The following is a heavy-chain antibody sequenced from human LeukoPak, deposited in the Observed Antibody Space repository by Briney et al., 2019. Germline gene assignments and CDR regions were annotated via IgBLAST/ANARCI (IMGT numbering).Heavy chain of an antibody. CDR2: MSSGSDYL. D-gene: IGHD6-19*01. V-gene: IGHV3-21*06. CDR3: ARDRPEGRAVAAAFDY. J-gene: IGHJ4*02. CDR1: GFTFSSYS. Sequence: GGSLRLSCAASGFTFSSYSMNWVRQTPGKGLEWVSSMSSGSDYLYIADSVRGRFSVSRDNAKNSLYLQLNSLRAEDTAVYYCARDRPEGRAVAAAFDYWGQGTLVTVSS.